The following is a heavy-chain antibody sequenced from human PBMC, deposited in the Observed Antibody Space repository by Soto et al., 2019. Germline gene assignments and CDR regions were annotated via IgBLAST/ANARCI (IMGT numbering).Heavy chain of an antibody. CDR1: GYTFTSYD. D-gene: IGHD1-1*01. V-gene: IGHV1-8*01. J-gene: IGHJ6*02. Sequence: EASVKVSCKASGYTFTSYDINWVRQATGQGLEWMGWMNPNSGNTGYAQKFQGRVTMTRNTSISTAYMELSSLRSEDTAVYYCARGANANWRPHYYYGMDVWGQGTTVTVSS. CDR3: ARGANANWRPHYYYGMDV. CDR2: MNPNSGNT.